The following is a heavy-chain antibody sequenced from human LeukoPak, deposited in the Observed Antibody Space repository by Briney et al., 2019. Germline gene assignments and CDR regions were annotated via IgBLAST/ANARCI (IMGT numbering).Heavy chain of an antibody. V-gene: IGHV1-2*06. J-gene: IGHJ6*02. D-gene: IGHD2-2*01. CDR1: AYTFTNFR. Sequence: GASVKVSCKTSAYTFTNFRIHWVRQAPGQGFEWMGRINPNSGGTNYAQKFQGRVTMTRDTSISTAYMELSRLRSDDTAVYYCARICSSTSCSSYYYYGMDVWGQGTTVTVSS. CDR3: ARICSSTSCSSYYYYGMDV. CDR2: INPNSGGT.